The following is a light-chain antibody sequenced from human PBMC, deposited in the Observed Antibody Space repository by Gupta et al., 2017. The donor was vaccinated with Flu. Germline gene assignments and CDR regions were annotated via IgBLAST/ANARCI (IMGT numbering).Light chain of an antibody. V-gene: IGLV1-51*02. CDR1: SSNIRNNY. Sequence: QSVLTQPPSLSAAPGQKVTISCSGSSSNIRNNYVSWYQQLPGTAPKLLLYENNKRPSGIPDRFSGSKSGTSATLGITGLQTGDEADYYCGTWDSSLSGVFGGGTKLTVL. CDR3: GTWDSSLSGV. J-gene: IGLJ2*01. CDR2: ENN.